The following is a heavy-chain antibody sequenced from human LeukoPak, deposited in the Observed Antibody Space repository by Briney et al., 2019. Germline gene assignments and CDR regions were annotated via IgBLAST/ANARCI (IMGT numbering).Heavy chain of an antibody. CDR2: ISSSSNYI. D-gene: IGHD3-9*01. J-gene: IGHJ4*02. CDR3: ARGAYDIDY. Sequence: PGGSLRLSCAASGFTFSSYNMNWVRQAPGKGLEWVSSISSSSNYIYYGDSVKGRFTIPRDNAKNSLYLQMSSLRAEDTAVYYCARGAYDIDYWGQGTLVTVSS. CDR1: GFTFSSYN. V-gene: IGHV3-21*01.